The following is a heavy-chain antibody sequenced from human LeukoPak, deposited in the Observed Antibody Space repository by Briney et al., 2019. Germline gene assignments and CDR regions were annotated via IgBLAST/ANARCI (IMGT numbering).Heavy chain of an antibody. Sequence: SETLSLTCTVSGGSISSGDYYWSWIRQPPGEGLEWIGYIYYSGSTYYNPSLKSRVTISVDTSKNQFSLKLSSVTAADTAVYYCARLVGSYYRLEYWGQGTLVTVSS. D-gene: IGHD1-26*01. CDR3: ARLVGSYYRLEY. CDR1: GGSISSGDYY. J-gene: IGHJ4*02. CDR2: IYYSGST. V-gene: IGHV4-30-4*01.